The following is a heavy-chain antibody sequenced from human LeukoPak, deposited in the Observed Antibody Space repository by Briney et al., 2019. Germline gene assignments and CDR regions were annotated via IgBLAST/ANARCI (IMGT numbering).Heavy chain of an antibody. V-gene: IGHV1-3*01. Sequence: ASVKVSCKASGYTFTSYAMHWVRQAPGQRLEWMGWINAGNGNTKYSQKFQGRVTITRDTSASTAYMELRSLRSDDTAVYYCARDNGYTSSWGPRPEYFQHWGQGTLVTVSS. D-gene: IGHD6-13*01. CDR2: INAGNGNT. CDR1: GYTFTSYA. CDR3: ARDNGYTSSWGPRPEYFQH. J-gene: IGHJ1*01.